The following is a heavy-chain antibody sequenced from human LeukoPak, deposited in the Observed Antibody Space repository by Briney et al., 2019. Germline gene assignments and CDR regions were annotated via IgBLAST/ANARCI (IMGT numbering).Heavy chain of an antibody. Sequence: ASVKVSCKASGYTFTSYGISWVRQAPGQGLEWMGGIIPIFGTANYAQKFQGRVTITTDESTSTAYMELSSLRSEDTAVYYCARRGRYNWNSYAFDIWGQGTMVTVSS. V-gene: IGHV1-69*05. J-gene: IGHJ3*02. CDR2: IIPIFGTA. CDR1: GYTFTSYG. D-gene: IGHD1-7*01. CDR3: ARRGRYNWNSYAFDI.